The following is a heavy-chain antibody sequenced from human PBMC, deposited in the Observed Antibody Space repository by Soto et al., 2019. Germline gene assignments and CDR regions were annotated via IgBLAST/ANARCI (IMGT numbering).Heavy chain of an antibody. J-gene: IGHJ5*02. CDR2: MNPNSGNT. Sequence: GASVKVSCKASGYTFTSYDINWVRQATGQGLEWMGWMNPNSGNTGYAQKFQGRVTMTRNTSISTAYMELSSLRSEDTAVYYCAREVFYGSGSYSTYNWFDPWGQGTLVTVSS. CDR1: GYTFTSYD. D-gene: IGHD3-10*01. CDR3: AREVFYGSGSYSTYNWFDP. V-gene: IGHV1-8*01.